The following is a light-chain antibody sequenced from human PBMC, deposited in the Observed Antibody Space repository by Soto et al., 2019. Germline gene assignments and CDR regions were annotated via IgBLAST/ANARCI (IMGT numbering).Light chain of an antibody. J-gene: IGKJ4*01. CDR2: SAS. CDR1: QSISDT. V-gene: IGKV3-15*01. CDR3: QQYDNLPLT. Sequence: EIVMTQSPATLSVSPGGRATLSCRASQSISDTLAWYQQRPGQAPRLLIYSASSRAPAFPARFSGSGSGTDFTFTISSLQPEDIATYYCQQYDNLPLTFGGGTKVDIK.